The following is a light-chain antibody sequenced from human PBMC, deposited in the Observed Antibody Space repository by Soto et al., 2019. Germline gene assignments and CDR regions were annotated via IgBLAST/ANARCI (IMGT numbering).Light chain of an antibody. CDR1: SSDVGGYKY. CDR2: EVS. V-gene: IGLV2-14*01. J-gene: IGLJ1*01. CDR3: KSYAGSNTYV. Sequence: QSALTQPASVSGSPGQSITISCTGTSSDVGGYKYVSWYQQHPGKAPKLMIYEVSNRPSGVSYRFSGSKSGNTASLTVSGLQAADEADYFCKSYAGSNTYVFGSGTKVTVL.